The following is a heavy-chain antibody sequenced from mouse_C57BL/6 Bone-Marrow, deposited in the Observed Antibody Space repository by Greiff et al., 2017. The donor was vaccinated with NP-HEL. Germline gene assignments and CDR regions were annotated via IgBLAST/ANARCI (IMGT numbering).Heavy chain of an antibody. CDR3: ARFTTGAMDY. J-gene: IGHJ4*01. CDR2: IYPGSGST. CDR1: GYTFTSYW. V-gene: IGHV1-55*01. Sequence: QVQLQQPGAELVKPGASVKMSCKASGYTFTSYWITWVKQRPGQGLEWIGEIYPGSGSTNYNEKFKSKATLTVDTSSSTASMQLSSLTSEDSAVYYCARFTTGAMDYWGQGTSVTVSS. D-gene: IGHD2-12*01.